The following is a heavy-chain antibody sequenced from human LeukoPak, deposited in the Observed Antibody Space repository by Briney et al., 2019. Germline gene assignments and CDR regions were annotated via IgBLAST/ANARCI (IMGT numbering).Heavy chain of an antibody. CDR2: IKQDGSEK. CDR1: GFTFSSYG. Sequence: GGSLRLSCAASGFTFSSYGMSWVRQAPGKGLEWVANIKQDGSEKYYVDSVKGRFTISRDNAKNTLYLQMNSLRAEDTAVYYCAREGGYGSGTYSDYFDYWGQGTLVTDSS. CDR3: AREGGYGSGTYSDYFDY. D-gene: IGHD3-10*01. V-gene: IGHV3-7*01. J-gene: IGHJ4*02.